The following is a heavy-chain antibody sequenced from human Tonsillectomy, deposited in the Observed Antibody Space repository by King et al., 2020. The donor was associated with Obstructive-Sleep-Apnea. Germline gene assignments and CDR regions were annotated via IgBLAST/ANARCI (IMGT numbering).Heavy chain of an antibody. V-gene: IGHV1-69*04. CDR3: ARERRVGTGVLWFDY. J-gene: IGHJ4*02. D-gene: IGHD1-26*01. Sequence: QLVQSGAEVKKPGSSVKVSCKASGGTFSSYAISWVRQAPGQGLEWMGGIIPIRGIANYAQKFQGRVTITTDKSTSKAYMQLSSLRSEDTAVYYCARERRVGTGVLWFDYWGQGTLVTVSS. CDR1: GGTFSSYA. CDR2: IIPIRGIA.